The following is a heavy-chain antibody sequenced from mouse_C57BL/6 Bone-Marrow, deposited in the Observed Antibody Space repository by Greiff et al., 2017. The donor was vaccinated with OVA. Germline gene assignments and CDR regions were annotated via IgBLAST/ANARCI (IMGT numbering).Heavy chain of an antibody. V-gene: IGHV5-6*01. CDR1: GFTFSSYG. J-gene: IGHJ4*01. CDR2: ISSGGSYT. Sequence: EVQLQESGGDLVKPGGSLKLSCAASGFTFSSYGMSWVRQTPDKRLEWVATISSGGSYTYYPDSVKGRFTISRDNAKNTLYLQMSSLKSEDTAMYYCARQVTTVVARYAMDYWGQGTSVTVSS. D-gene: IGHD1-1*01. CDR3: ARQVTTVVARYAMDY.